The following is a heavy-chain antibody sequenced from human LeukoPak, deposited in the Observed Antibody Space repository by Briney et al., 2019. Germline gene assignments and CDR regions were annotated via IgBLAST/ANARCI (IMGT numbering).Heavy chain of an antibody. CDR3: ARDLEGSYGNFDD. CDR1: GGSTSSSY. V-gene: IGHV4-59*01. J-gene: IGHJ4*02. CDR2: IYSSGDT. D-gene: IGHD5-18*01. Sequence: SETLSLTCTVSGGSTSSSYWSWIRQPPGKGLEWIGYIYSSGDTNYNPSLKSRVTISVDRSKSQFSLKVSSVTAADTAVYYCARDLEGSYGNFDDWGQGTLVTVSS.